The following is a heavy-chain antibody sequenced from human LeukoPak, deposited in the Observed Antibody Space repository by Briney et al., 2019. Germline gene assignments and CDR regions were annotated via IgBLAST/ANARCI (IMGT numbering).Heavy chain of an antibody. Sequence: PGGSLRLSCAASGFTFSNYGMHWVRQAPGKGLEWVAVIWSNGRNKYYADSVKGRFTISRDNSKNTLDLEMISLRADDTAIYYCVKELGPFTGFDNWGQGTLVTVSS. CDR1: GFTFSNYG. CDR2: IWSNGRNK. V-gene: IGHV3-33*06. J-gene: IGHJ4*02. D-gene: IGHD3-16*01. CDR3: VKELGPFTGFDN.